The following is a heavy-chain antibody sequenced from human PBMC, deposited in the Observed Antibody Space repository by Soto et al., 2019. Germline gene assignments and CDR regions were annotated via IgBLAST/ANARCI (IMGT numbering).Heavy chain of an antibody. CDR1: GFTLGSYW. J-gene: IGHJ4*02. CDR3: ARVGYSSGWDY. D-gene: IGHD6-19*01. Sequence: EVQLVESGGGLVQPGGSLSLSFAASGFTLGSYWMHWVRQAPGTGLVWVSHINNDGSTTNYADSVKGRFTISRDNAKNTLYLQMNSLRAEDTAVYYCARVGYSSGWDYWGQGTLVTVSS. CDR2: INNDGSTT. V-gene: IGHV3-74*01.